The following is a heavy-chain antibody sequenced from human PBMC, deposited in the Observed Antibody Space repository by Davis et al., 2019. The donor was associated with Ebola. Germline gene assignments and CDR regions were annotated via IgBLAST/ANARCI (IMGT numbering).Heavy chain of an antibody. D-gene: IGHD3-10*01. CDR2: IYYSGST. V-gene: IGHV4-59*08. J-gene: IGHJ6*02. CDR3: ARQEGYYYGSGSYYKGDYYYYGMDV. Sequence: SETLSLTCAVYGGSFSGYYWSWIRQPPGKGLEWIGYIYYSGSTNYNPSLKSRVTISVDTSKNQFSLKLSSVTAADTAVYYCARQEGYYYGSGSYYKGDYYYYGMDVWGQGTTVTVSS. CDR1: GGSFSGYY.